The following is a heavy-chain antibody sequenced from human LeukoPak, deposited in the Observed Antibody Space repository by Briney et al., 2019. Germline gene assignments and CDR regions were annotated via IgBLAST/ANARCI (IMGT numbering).Heavy chain of an antibody. J-gene: IGHJ4*02. CDR1: GGTFSSYA. CDR2: IIPIFSTA. D-gene: IGHD1-1*01. CDR3: ARALVQLERRSHFDY. Sequence: SAKVSCKASGGTFSSYAISWVRQAPGQGLEWMGGIIPIFSTANYAQKFQGRVTITADESTSTAYMELSSLRSEDTAVYYCARALVQLERRSHFDYWGQGTLVTVSS. V-gene: IGHV1-69*01.